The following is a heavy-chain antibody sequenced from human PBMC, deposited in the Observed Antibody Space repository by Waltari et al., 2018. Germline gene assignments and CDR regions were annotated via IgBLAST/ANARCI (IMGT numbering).Heavy chain of an antibody. CDR1: GYSISSGYY. D-gene: IGHD2-15*01. V-gene: IGHV4-38-2*01. J-gene: IGHJ5*02. CDR2: IYHSGST. CDR3: ARQDIVVVVAARFDP. Sequence: QVQLQESGPGLVTPSETLSLTCAVPGYSISSGYYWGWIRQPPGKGLEWIGSIYHSGSTYYNPSLKSRVTISVDTSKNQFSLKLSSVTAADTAVYYCARQDIVVVVAARFDPWGQGTLVTVSS.